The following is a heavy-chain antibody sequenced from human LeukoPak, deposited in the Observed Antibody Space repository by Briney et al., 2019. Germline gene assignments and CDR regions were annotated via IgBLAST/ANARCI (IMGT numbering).Heavy chain of an antibody. V-gene: IGHV3-48*01. CDR3: ARVGSADFDP. CDR1: GFTFSSYS. J-gene: IGHJ5*02. CDR2: INRSGGTI. Sequence: GGSLRLSCAASGFTFSSYSMNWVRQAPGKGLEWVSYINRSGGTIYYADSVKGRFAISRDNAKNSLYLQMNSLRAEDTAVYYCARVGSADFDPWGQGTLVTVSS. D-gene: IGHD2-2*01.